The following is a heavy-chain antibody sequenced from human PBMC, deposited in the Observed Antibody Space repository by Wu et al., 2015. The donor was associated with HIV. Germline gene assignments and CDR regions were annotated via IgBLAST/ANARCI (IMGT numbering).Heavy chain of an antibody. CDR2: INPNSGGT. V-gene: IGHV1-2*02. Sequence: QVQLVQSGAEVKKPGASVKVSCKASGYTFTGYYMHWVRQAPGQGLEWMGWINPNSGGTNYAQKFQGRVTMTRDTSISTAYMELSRLRSDDTAVYYCARDQTITMIVVDSGFAFDIWGQGTMVTVSS. CDR1: GYTFTGYY. CDR3: ARDQTITMIVVDSGFAFDI. J-gene: IGHJ3*02. D-gene: IGHD3-22*01.